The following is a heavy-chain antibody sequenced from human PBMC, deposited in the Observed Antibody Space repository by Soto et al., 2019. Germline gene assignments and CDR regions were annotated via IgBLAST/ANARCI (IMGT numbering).Heavy chain of an antibody. V-gene: IGHV4-59*01. D-gene: IGHD2-21*02. CDR1: GGSISSYY. CDR2: IYYSGST. J-gene: IGHJ6*02. Sequence: QVQLQESGPGLVKPSETLSLTCTVSGGSISSYYWSWIRQPPGKGLEWIGYIYYSGSTNYNPSLKSRVTISVDTSKNQFSLKLSSVTAADTAVYYCARDQIVSRWVVTARPSYYYYYYGMDVWGQGTTVTVSS. CDR3: ARDQIVSRWVVTARPSYYYYYYGMDV.